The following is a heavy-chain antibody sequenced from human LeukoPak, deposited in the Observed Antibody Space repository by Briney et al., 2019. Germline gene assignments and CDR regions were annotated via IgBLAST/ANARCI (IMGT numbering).Heavy chain of an antibody. CDR2: IYYSGST. D-gene: IGHD3-22*01. CDR1: GGSISSYY. CDR3: ARVYDNSGYYFDY. Sequence: PSETLSLTCTVSGGSISSYYWSWIRQPPGKGLEWIGYIYYSGSTNYNPSLKSRVTISVDTSKNQFSLRLSSVTAADTAVYYCARVYDNSGYYFDYWGQGTLVTVSS. J-gene: IGHJ4*02. V-gene: IGHV4-59*01.